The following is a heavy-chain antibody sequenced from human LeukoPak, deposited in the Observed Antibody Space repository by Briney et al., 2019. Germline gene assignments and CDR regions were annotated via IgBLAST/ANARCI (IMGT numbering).Heavy chain of an antibody. CDR3: ARVAERTWLPYDAAFDI. J-gene: IGHJ3*02. CDR2: IYYGGST. V-gene: IGHV4-38-2*02. CDR1: GYSLSGGYY. D-gene: IGHD3-9*01. Sequence: PSGTPSPTSTVSGYSLSGGYYWGWSRQPPGEGVGWVGAIYYGGSTYYNPSLESRVTISLDTSKNHFSLNLTSVTAADTAMYYCARVAERTWLPYDAAFDIWGLGTMVTVSS.